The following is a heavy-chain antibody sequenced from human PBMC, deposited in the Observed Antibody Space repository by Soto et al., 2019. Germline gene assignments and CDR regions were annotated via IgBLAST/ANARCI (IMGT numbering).Heavy chain of an antibody. V-gene: IGHV3-15*01. CDR3: QTTHGRNAFDI. CDR1: GCTFSNAW. Sequence: PGGSLRLSCATSGCTFSNAWMAWVRQAPGKGLEWVDRIKSIADGGTTNYAAPLKGRFSISRNDSENTLYLQMNSLRVADTGSYSCQTTHGRNAFDIWGRGTVVTASS. CDR2: IKSIADGGTT. D-gene: IGHD2-8*01. J-gene: IGHJ3*02.